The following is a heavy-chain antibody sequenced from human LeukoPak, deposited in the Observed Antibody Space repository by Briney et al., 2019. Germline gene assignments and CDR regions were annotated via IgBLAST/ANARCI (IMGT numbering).Heavy chain of an antibody. CDR3: AGGYQLPRF. CDR2: INHTGST. Sequence: KPSETLSLTCAVYGGSFSDYYWSWIRQPPGKGLEWIGEINHTGSTNYNPSLKSRVTISVDTSKNQFSLKLSSVTAADTAVYYCAGGYQLPRFWGQGTLVIVSS. D-gene: IGHD2-2*01. CDR1: GGSFSDYY. V-gene: IGHV4-34*01. J-gene: IGHJ4*02.